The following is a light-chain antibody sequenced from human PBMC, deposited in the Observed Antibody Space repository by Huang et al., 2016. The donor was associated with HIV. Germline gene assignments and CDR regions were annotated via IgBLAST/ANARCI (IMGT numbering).Light chain of an antibody. CDR1: QGITNNY. CDR2: GAS. J-gene: IGKJ1*01. CDR3: HQYGSAPQT. Sequence: EIVLTQSPGTLSLSPGERATLSCRASQGITNNYLAWYPQKPGLAPRLLIYGASFRATGVPDRFSGSGSGTDFTLTISRLEPEDFAVYFCHQYGSAPQTFGRGTKVDIK. V-gene: IGKV3-20*01.